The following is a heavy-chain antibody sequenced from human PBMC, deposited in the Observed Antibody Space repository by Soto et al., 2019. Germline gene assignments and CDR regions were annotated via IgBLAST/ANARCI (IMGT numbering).Heavy chain of an antibody. CDR2: IEPTDSHT. V-gene: IGHV5-10-1*03. J-gene: IGHJ3*01. Sequence: EMQLVQSGAEVKRPGESLRISCKGSGYTFPSYWISWVRQVPGQGLEWMGRIEPTDSHTSYSPSFQGHVTYSVDKSLDTAYLQWSSLKAADTAMYSCPRLRWQQLAESRGIDGWGQGTMVTVSS. D-gene: IGHD6-13*01. CDR3: PRLRWQQLAESRGIDG. CDR1: GYTFPSYW.